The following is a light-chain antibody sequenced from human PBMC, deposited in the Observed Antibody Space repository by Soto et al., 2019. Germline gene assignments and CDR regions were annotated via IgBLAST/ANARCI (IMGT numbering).Light chain of an antibody. CDR1: QSVSRTY. CDR2: ATS. CDR3: QQRNNWPPVT. V-gene: IGKV3D-20*02. J-gene: IGKJ4*01. Sequence: ENVLTQSPCTLSLSPGERATLSCRASQSVSRTYLAWYQQKPVQAPRLLIYATSSRATGIPDRFSGSGSGTDFTLTISSLEPEDFAVYYCQQRNNWPPVTFGGGTKVDIK.